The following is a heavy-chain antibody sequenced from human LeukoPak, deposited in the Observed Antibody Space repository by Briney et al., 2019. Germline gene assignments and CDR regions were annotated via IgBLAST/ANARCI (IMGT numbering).Heavy chain of an antibody. V-gene: IGHV3-48*02. CDR1: GFTFSSYA. D-gene: IGHD4-17*01. CDR3: ARGSYGG. J-gene: IGHJ4*02. CDR2: ISSSSSII. Sequence: PGGSLRLSCAASGFTFSSYAMNWVRQAPGKGLEWVSYISSSSSIIYYVDSVKGRFTISRDNAKNSLYLQMSSLRDEDTAVYYCARGSYGGWGQGTLVTVSS.